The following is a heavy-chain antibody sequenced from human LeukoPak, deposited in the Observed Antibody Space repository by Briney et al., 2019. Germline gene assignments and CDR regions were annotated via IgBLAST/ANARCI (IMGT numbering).Heavy chain of an antibody. Sequence: GGSLRLSCASSGFNFDDYVMSWVRQAPGKGLEWVSGINWNGGSRGYADSVKGRFTISRDNSKNTLYLQMNSLRAEDAAVYYCARRPSVVTPYYYYYYMDVWGKGTTVTVSS. J-gene: IGHJ6*03. CDR1: GFNFDDYV. V-gene: IGHV3-20*04. CDR2: INWNGGSR. D-gene: IGHD4-23*01. CDR3: ARRPSVVTPYYYYYYMDV.